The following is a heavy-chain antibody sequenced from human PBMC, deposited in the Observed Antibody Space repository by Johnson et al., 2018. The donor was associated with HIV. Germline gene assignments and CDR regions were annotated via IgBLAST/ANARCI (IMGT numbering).Heavy chain of an antibody. V-gene: IGHV3-7*03. CDR1: GFTFSSYW. CDR2: IKQDGSEK. CDR3: ARDKYGVPSGAFDM. J-gene: IGHJ3*02. Sequence: VQLVESGGGLVQPGGSLRLSCAASGFTFSSYWMSWVRQAPGKGLEWVANIKQDGSEKYYVDSVTGRFTISRDNAKNSLYLQMNSLRAEDTAVYYCARDKYGVPSGAFDMWGPGTMVTVSS. D-gene: IGHD4-17*01.